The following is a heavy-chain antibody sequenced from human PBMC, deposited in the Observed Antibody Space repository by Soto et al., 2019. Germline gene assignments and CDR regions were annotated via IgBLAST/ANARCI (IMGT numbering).Heavy chain of an antibody. J-gene: IGHJ4*02. D-gene: IGHD5-12*01. V-gene: IGHV3-74*01. CDR2: IQSDGSSP. Sequence: ELHLVESGGGVVQPGGSLRLSCAASGFSFSEYWMHWVRQAPGKGLEWLSRIQSDGSSPSYADSVKGRFTISRDNAKNTLYLQMNSLRAEVTAVYFCAKFLQGGYDSEYWGQGTLVTVSS. CDR1: GFSFSEYW. CDR3: AKFLQGGYDSEY.